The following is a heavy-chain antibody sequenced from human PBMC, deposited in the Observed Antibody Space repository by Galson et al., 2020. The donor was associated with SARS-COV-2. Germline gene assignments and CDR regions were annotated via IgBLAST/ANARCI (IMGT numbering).Heavy chain of an antibody. D-gene: IGHD5-12*01. V-gene: IGHV4-34*01. CDR1: GGSFSGYY. J-gene: IGHJ4*02. CDR3: ARVGTPPGQSPNPLRPYFDY. CDR2: INHSGST. Sequence: SETLSLTCAVYGGSFSGYYWSWIRQPPGKGLEWIGEINHSGSTNYNPSLKSRVTISVDTSKNQFSLKLSSVTAADTAVYYCARVGTPPGQSPNPLRPYFDYWGQGTLVTVSS.